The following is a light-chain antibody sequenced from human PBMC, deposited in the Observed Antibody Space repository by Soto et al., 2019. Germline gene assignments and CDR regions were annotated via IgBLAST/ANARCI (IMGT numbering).Light chain of an antibody. CDR3: YSYAGDSLYV. V-gene: IGLV2-23*01. CDR1: SSDVGSYDL. J-gene: IGLJ1*01. Sequence: QSALTQPASVSGSPGQSITISCTGTSSDVGSYDLVSWYQHHPGKAPKLMVYEGTKRPSGVSDRFSGSKSGNTASLTISGLQADDEDDYYCYSYAGDSLYVFGTGTKLTVL. CDR2: EGT.